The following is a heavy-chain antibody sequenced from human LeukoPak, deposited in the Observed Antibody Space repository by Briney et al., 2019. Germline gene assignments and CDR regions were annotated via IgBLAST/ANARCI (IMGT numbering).Heavy chain of an antibody. CDR1: GYTFTSYG. J-gene: IGHJ4*02. V-gene: IGHV1-69*13. CDR2: IIPIFGTA. CDR3: ASMEYSGSYYAQDY. D-gene: IGHD1-26*01. Sequence: ASVKVSCKASGYTFTSYGISWVRQAPGQGLEWMGGIIPIFGTANYAQKFQGRVTITADESTSTAYMELSSLRSEDTAVYYCASMEYSGSYYAQDYWGQGTLVTVSS.